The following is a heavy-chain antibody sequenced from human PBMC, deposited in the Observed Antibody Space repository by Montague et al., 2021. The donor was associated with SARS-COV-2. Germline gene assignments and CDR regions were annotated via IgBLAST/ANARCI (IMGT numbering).Heavy chain of an antibody. V-gene: IGHV4-59*01. CDR1: GGSIRSYY. Sequence: SETLSLTCTVSGGSIRSYYWSWIRQPPGKGLEWVGEIYSSGSTNYNPSQKSRVTISMDTSKSQFSLKLTSVTAADTAVYYCSRHTRGWQPFDFWGQGTLVTVSS. D-gene: IGHD6-19*01. CDR2: IYSSGST. J-gene: IGHJ4*02. CDR3: SRHTRGWQPFDF.